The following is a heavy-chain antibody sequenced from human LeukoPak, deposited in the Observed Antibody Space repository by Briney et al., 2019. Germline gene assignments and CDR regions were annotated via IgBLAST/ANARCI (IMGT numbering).Heavy chain of an antibody. CDR3: ARVAMTSGGDRGYFYFYYMDV. V-gene: IGHV4-59*01. Sequence: SETLSLTCTVSGGSISSYYWSWIRQPPGKALEWIGYIYYSGSTNYNPSLKSRVTISVDTSKNQFSLKLSSVTAADTAVYYCARVAMTSGGDRGYFYFYYMDVWGKGTMVTVSS. CDR1: GGSISSYY. CDR2: IYYSGST. D-gene: IGHD3-10*01. J-gene: IGHJ6*03.